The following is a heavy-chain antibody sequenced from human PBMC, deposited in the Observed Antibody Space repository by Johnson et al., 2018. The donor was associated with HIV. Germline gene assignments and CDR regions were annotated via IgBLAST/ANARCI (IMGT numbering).Heavy chain of an antibody. CDR3: ARVAPAHDAFDI. D-gene: IGHD2-2*01. J-gene: IGHJ3*02. Sequence: VQLVESGGGLVLPGGSLRVSCAASGFTFSSYAMNWVRQAPGKGLEWVSVISSNGGSTYYANSVKGRFTISRDNSKNTLYLQMNSLRAEDTAVYCCARVAPAHDAFDIWGQGTMVTVSS. V-gene: IGHV3-23*04. CDR1: GFTFSSYA. CDR2: ISSNGGST.